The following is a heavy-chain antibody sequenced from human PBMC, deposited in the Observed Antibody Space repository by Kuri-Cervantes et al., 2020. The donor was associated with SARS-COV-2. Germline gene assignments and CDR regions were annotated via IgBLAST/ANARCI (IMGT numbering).Heavy chain of an antibody. J-gene: IGHJ3*02. Sequence: SVKVSCKASGDSFDYRFLHWVRQAPGQPLEWMGWITPFNGNTNYAQRFQDRVTITRGRSMSTAYMELSSLRSDDAAMYYCARSGPGAISRGDGACDIWGQGTMVTVSS. D-gene: IGHD5-24*01. CDR2: ITPFNGNT. CDR1: GDSFDYRF. V-gene: IGHV1-45*01. CDR3: ARSGPGAISRGDGACDI.